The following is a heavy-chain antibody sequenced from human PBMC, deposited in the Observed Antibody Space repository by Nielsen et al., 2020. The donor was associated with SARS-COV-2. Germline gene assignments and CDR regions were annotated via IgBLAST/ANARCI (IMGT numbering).Heavy chain of an antibody. CDR3: ARRSPSRYYFDL. CDR2: FYSSGST. J-gene: IGHJ2*01. V-gene: IGHV3-66*04. Sequence: GSLRLSCAASGFDVASNYMSWVRQAPGKGLEWVSIFYSSGSTYYADSVKDRFIISRDISRDTVYLEMNSLRAEDTARYYCARRSPSRYYFDLWGRGTLVTVAS. CDR1: GFDVASNY. D-gene: IGHD1-26*01.